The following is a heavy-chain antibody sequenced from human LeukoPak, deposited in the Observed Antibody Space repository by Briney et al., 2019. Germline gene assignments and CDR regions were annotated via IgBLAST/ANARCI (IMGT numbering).Heavy chain of an antibody. J-gene: IGHJ5*02. CDR3: ARALKYIAAAGRGDNWFDP. D-gene: IGHD6-13*01. CDR2: INHSGST. CDR1: GGSFSGYY. Sequence: SETLSLTCAVYGGSFSGYYWSWIRQPPGKGLEWIGEINHSGSTNYNPSLESRVTISVDTSKNQFSLKLSSVTAADTAVYYCARALKYIAAAGRGDNWFDPWGQGTLVTVSS. V-gene: IGHV4-34*01.